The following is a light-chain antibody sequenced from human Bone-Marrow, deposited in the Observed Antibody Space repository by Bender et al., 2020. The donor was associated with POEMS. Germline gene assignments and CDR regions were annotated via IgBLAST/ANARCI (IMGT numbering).Light chain of an antibody. J-gene: IGLJ3*02. Sequence: SLALTQSPSVSVATGQTARLTCEGNNIGRNNVHWYQQRPGQAPVLVVFDDNVRPSGVSNRFSGSKSGNTASLTISGLQAEDEADYYCSSHISGSRSWVFGGGTKLTVL. CDR3: SSHISGSRSWV. CDR2: DDN. V-gene: IGLV3-21*02. CDR1: NIGRNN.